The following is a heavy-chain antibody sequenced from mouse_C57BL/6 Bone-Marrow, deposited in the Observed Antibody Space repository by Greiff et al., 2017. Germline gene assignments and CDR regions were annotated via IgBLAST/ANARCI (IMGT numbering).Heavy chain of an antibody. CDR1: GYTFTSYW. D-gene: IGHD2-3*01. Sequence: QVQLQQPGAELVKPGASVKLSCKASGYTFTSYWMHWVKQRPGRGLEWIGRIDPNSGGPKYNEKLKSKATLTVDKPSSTAYMQLSSLSSEDSAVYYCARSYDPPDYYAMDYWGQGTSVTVSS. CDR2: IDPNSGGP. J-gene: IGHJ4*01. CDR3: ARSYDPPDYYAMDY. V-gene: IGHV1-72*01.